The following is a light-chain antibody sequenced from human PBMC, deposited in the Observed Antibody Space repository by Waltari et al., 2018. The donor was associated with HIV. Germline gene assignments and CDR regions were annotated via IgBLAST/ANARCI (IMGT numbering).Light chain of an antibody. Sequence: DIVMTQSPLYLPVTPGEPASISCRSSLSLLHSNGYNYLDWYLQKPGQSPQLLIYLGSNRASGVPDRFSGSGSGTDFTLKISRVEAEDVGVYYCMQALQTPLFTFGPGTKVDIK. V-gene: IGKV2-28*01. CDR1: LSLLHSNGYNY. CDR3: MQALQTPLFT. J-gene: IGKJ3*01. CDR2: LGS.